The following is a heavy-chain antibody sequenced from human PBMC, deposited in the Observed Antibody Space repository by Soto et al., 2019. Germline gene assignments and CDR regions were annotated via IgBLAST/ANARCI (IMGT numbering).Heavy chain of an antibody. V-gene: IGHV4-34*01. CDR3: ARKYGYSSSWYDY. CDR2: INHSGST. CDR1: GGSFSGYY. D-gene: IGHD6-13*01. J-gene: IGHJ4*02. Sequence: SETLSLTCAVHGGSFSGYYWSWIRQPPGKGLEWIGEINHSGSTNYNPSLKSRVTISVDTSKNQFSLKLSSVTAADTAVYYCARKYGYSSSWYDYWGQGTQVTVSS.